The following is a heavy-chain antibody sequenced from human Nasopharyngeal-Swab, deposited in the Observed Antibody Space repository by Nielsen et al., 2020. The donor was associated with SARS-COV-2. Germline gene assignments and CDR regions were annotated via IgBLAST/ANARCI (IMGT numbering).Heavy chain of an antibody. CDR1: GFTFGDYA. D-gene: IGHD3-10*01. V-gene: IGHV3-49*04. CDR3: TGALWFGELLRFDY. J-gene: IGHJ4*02. Sequence: GESLKISCTASGFTFGDYAMSWVRQAPGKGLEWVGFIRSKAYGGTTEYAASVKGRFTISRDDSKSIAYLQMNSLKTEDTAVYYCTGALWFGELLRFDYWGQGTPVTVSS. CDR2: IRSKAYGGTT.